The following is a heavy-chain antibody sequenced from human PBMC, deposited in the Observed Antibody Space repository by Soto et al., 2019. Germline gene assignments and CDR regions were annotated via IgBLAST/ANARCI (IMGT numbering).Heavy chain of an antibody. CDR2: ISSNGGST. Sequence: GGSLRLSCSASGFTFSSYAMHWVRQAPGKGLEYVSAISSNGGSTYYANSVKGRFTISRDNSKNTLYLQMGSLRAEDMAVYYCARGLWFGESIQNNWFDPWGQGTLVTVSS. CDR3: ARGLWFGESIQNNWFDP. J-gene: IGHJ5*02. V-gene: IGHV3-64*01. CDR1: GFTFSSYA. D-gene: IGHD3-10*01.